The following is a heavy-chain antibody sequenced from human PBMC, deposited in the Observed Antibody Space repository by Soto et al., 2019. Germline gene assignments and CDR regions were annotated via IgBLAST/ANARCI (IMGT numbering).Heavy chain of an antibody. Sequence: PGGSLRLSWVASGFTFSSYAMHWVRQAPGKGLEWVAVISYDGSNKYYADSVKGRFTISRDNSKNTLYLQMNSLRAEDTAVYYCARDRVAVAGGGNLFDYWGQGPLVTASS. CDR1: GFTFSSYA. CDR2: ISYDGSNK. V-gene: IGHV3-30-3*01. CDR3: ARDRVAVAGGGNLFDY. J-gene: IGHJ4*02. D-gene: IGHD6-19*01.